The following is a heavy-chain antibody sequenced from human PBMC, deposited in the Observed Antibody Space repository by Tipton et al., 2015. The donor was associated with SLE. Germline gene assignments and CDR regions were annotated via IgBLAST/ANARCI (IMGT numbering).Heavy chain of an antibody. Sequence: SLRLSCVASGFTFSTYGMHWVRQAPGKGLEWVAVISYDGRNKYYVDSVKGRFTISRDNAKNSLYLQMNSLRAEDTAVYYCARKSIAAVGDYWGQGTLVTVSS. CDR1: GFTFSTYG. CDR3: ARKSIAAVGDY. D-gene: IGHD6-13*01. V-gene: IGHV3-30*03. J-gene: IGHJ4*02. CDR2: ISYDGRNK.